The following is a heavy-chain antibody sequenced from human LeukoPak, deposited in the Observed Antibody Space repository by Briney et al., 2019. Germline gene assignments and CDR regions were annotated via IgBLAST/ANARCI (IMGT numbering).Heavy chain of an antibody. CDR3: ARVRYSHDYYYYMDV. J-gene: IGHJ6*03. Sequence: PSQTLSLTCTVSGGSISSSSYYWGWIRQPPGKGLEWIGSIYYSGSTYYNPSLKSRVTISVDTSKNQFSLKLGSVTAADTAVYYCARVRYSHDYYYYMDVWGKGTTVTVSS. CDR1: GGSISSSSYY. CDR2: IYYSGST. D-gene: IGHD1-1*01. V-gene: IGHV4-39*07.